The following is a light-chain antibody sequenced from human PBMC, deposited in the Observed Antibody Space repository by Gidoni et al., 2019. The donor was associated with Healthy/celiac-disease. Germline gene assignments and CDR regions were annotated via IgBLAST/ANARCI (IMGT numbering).Light chain of an antibody. V-gene: IGLV3-9*01. CDR1: NIGSKN. Sequence: VSVALGQTARITCGGNNIGSKNVHWYQQKPGQAPVLVIYRASNRPSGIPERFSGSNSGNTATLTISRAQAGDEADYYCQVWDSSTVVFGGGTKLTVL. CDR3: QVWDSSTVV. J-gene: IGLJ2*01. CDR2: RAS.